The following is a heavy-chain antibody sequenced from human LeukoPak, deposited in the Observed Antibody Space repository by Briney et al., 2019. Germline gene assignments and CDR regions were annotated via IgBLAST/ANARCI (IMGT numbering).Heavy chain of an antibody. D-gene: IGHD3-22*01. J-gene: IGHJ5*02. V-gene: IGHV1-69*13. CDR1: GGTFSSYA. CDR2: IIPIFGTA. Sequence: GASVKVSCKASGGTFSSYAISWVRQAPGQGLEWMGGIIPIFGTANYAQKFQGRVTITADESTSTAYMELSSLRSEDTAVYYCARGCIAYYYDSSGCAHWFDPWGQGTLVTVSS. CDR3: ARGCIAYYYDSSGCAHWFDP.